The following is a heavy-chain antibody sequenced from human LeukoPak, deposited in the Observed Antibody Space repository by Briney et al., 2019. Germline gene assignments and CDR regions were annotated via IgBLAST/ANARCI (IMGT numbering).Heavy chain of an antibody. Sequence: SSETLSLTCAVSGGSFNGFYWSWIRQPSGGGLEWIADINHSGTTNYNPSPKSRVTISVDTSKNQFSLNLKSMTAADTAVYYCTRQYSSSYYSDYWGQGTLVTVSS. CDR1: GGSFNGFY. CDR3: TRQYSSSYYSDY. J-gene: IGHJ4*02. CDR2: INHSGTT. D-gene: IGHD6-6*01. V-gene: IGHV4-34*01.